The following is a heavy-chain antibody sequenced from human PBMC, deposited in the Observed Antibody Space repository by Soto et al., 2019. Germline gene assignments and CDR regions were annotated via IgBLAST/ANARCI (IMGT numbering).Heavy chain of an antibody. CDR1: GGSFSGYY. Sequence: PSETLSLTCAVYGGSFSGYYWSWIRQPPGKGLEWIGEINHSGSTNYNPSPKSRVTISVDTSKNQFSLKLSSVTAADTAVYYCARVPDAGYCSGGSCYDASNDAFDIWGQGTMVTVSS. J-gene: IGHJ3*02. CDR2: INHSGST. V-gene: IGHV4-34*01. D-gene: IGHD2-15*01. CDR3: ARVPDAGYCSGGSCYDASNDAFDI.